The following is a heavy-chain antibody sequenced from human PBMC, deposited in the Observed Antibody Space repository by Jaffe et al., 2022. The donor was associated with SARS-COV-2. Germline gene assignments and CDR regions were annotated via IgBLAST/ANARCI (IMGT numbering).Heavy chain of an antibody. V-gene: IGHV3-23*01. Sequence: EGQVLESGGGLVQPGGSLRLSCAASGFTFRSYALSWVRQGPGKGLEWVSGLTGTGGTTYYADSVKGRFTVSRDNSKNTMYLQMNSLRVEDTALYYCAKDRGWGYGDGGDGFVVWGRGTMVTVSS. J-gene: IGHJ3*01. D-gene: IGHD4-17*01. CDR3: AKDRGWGYGDGGDGFVV. CDR2: LTGTGGTT. CDR1: GFTFRSYA.